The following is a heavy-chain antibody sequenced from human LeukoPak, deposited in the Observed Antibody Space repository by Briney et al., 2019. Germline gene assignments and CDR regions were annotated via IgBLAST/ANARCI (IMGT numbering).Heavy chain of an antibody. CDR2: IYHSGST. V-gene: IGHV4-30-2*02. Sequence: PSETLSLTCAVSGGSISSGGYSWRWIRQPPGKGLEWIGYIYHSGSTNYNPSLKSRVTISVDTSKNQFSLKLSSVTAADTAVYYCARSTGDLGVPHDYWGQGTLVTVSS. CDR1: GGSISSGGYS. CDR3: ARSTGDLGVPHDY. D-gene: IGHD7-27*01. J-gene: IGHJ4*02.